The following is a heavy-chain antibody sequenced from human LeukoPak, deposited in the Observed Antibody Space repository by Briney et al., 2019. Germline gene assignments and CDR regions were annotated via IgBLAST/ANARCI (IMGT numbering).Heavy chain of an antibody. V-gene: IGHV3-11*04. CDR1: GFTFSDYY. Sequence: GGSLRLSCAASGFTFSDYYMSWIRQAPGKGLEWVSYISSSGSSIYYADSVKGRFTISRDNAKNSLYLQMNSLRAEDTAVYYCARDLHYSSGLIIGVDYFDYWGQGTLVTVSS. CDR3: ARDLHYSSGLIIGVDYFDY. J-gene: IGHJ4*02. D-gene: IGHD6-19*01. CDR2: ISSSGSSI.